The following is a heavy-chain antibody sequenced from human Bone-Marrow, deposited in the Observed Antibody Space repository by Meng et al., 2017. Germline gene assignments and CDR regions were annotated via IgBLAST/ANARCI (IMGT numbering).Heavy chain of an antibody. D-gene: IGHD6-19*01. Sequence: SVKVSCKALGGIFSNYVIGWVRQAPGQGLEWMGGINAVFGTTNYAQKFQGRVTITTDESTSTVYMELTRLTSEDTAVYYCAIPPQQWLVRSEYFQHWGQGTLVTVSS. CDR2: INAVFGTT. V-gene: IGHV1-69*05. CDR3: AIPPQQWLVRSEYFQH. J-gene: IGHJ1*01. CDR1: GGIFSNYV.